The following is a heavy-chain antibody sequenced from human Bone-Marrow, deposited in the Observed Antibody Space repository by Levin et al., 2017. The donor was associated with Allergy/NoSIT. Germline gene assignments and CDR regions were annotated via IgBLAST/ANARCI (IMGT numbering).Heavy chain of an antibody. Sequence: SQTLSLTCRVSGASISTYYWSWIRQSPGKGLEWIGYISHSGSTNYNPSLNSRVTMSVDTSTNQFSLTLRSVTAADTAVYYCASYAFIWDFFDYWGQGALVTVSS. CDR3: ASYAFIWDFFDY. V-gene: IGHV4-59*08. CDR1: GASISTYY. CDR2: ISHSGST. D-gene: IGHD3-16*01. J-gene: IGHJ4*02.